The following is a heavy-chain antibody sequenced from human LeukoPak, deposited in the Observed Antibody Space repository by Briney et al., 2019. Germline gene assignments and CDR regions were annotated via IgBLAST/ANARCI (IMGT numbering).Heavy chain of an antibody. V-gene: IGHV4-61*02. J-gene: IGHJ4*02. CDR1: GGSISSGSYY. Sequence: PSETLSLTCTVSGGSISSGSYYWSWIRQPAGKGLEWIGRIYTSGSTNYNPSLKSRVTISVDTSKNQFSLKLSSVTAADTAVYYCARLMVGGYYFDYWGQGTLVTVSS. CDR3: ARLMVGGYYFDY. D-gene: IGHD3-10*01. CDR2: IYTSGST.